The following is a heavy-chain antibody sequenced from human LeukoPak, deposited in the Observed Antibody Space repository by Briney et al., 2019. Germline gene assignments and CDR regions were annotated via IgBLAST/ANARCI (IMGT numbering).Heavy chain of an antibody. CDR1: ENSFTSYW. Sequence: GESLKISCKGSENSFTSYWIGWVRQMPGKGLEWMGIIYPGDSNTRYSPSFQDQVTISVDKFISTAYLQWSNLKASDTAMYYCANLIGGDFAFDVWGQGTMVTVSS. D-gene: IGHD2-21*02. V-gene: IGHV5-51*01. CDR2: IYPGDSNT. J-gene: IGHJ3*01. CDR3: ANLIGGDFAFDV.